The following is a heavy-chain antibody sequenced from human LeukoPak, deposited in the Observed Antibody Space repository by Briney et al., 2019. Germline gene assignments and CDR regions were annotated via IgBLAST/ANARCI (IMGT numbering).Heavy chain of an antibody. D-gene: IGHD2-21*02. CDR3: ARDPPVYCGDDCYPDY. V-gene: IGHV1-2*02. CDR1: GYTFTGYY. J-gene: IGHJ4*02. CDR2: INPNSGGT. Sequence: ASVKVSCKASGYTFTGYYMHWVRQAPGQGLEWMGWINPNSGGTNYAQKFQGRVTMTRDTSISTAYMELSRLRSDDTAVYYCARDPPVYCGDDCYPDYWGQGTLVTVSS.